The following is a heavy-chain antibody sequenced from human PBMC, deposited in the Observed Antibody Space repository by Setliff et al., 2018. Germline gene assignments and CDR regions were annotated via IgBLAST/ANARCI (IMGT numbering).Heavy chain of an antibody. CDR1: GGSISSGGYY. CDR2: IYHSGST. CDR3: ATHAPNYYDSSGYYLRAFDI. Sequence: SETLSLTCTVSGGSISSGGYYWGWIRQPPGKGLEWIGSIYHSGSTYYNPSLKSRVTISVDTSKNQFSLKLSSVTAADTAVYYCATHAPNYYDSSGYYLRAFDIWGQGTMVTVSS. J-gene: IGHJ3*02. D-gene: IGHD3-22*01. V-gene: IGHV4-39*07.